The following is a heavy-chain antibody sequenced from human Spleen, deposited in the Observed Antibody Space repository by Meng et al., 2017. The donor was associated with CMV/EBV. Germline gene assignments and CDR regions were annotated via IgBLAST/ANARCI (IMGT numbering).Heavy chain of an antibody. D-gene: IGHD3-22*01. Sequence: SVKVSCKASGGTFSSYAISWVRQAPGQGLEWMGGIIPIFGTANYAQKFQGRVTITTDESTSTAYMELSRLRSDDTAVYFCARLLHVPYYDSSGYYDYWGQGTLVTVSS. J-gene: IGHJ4*02. V-gene: IGHV1-69*05. CDR1: GGTFSSYA. CDR2: IIPIFGTA. CDR3: ARLLHVPYYDSSGYYDY.